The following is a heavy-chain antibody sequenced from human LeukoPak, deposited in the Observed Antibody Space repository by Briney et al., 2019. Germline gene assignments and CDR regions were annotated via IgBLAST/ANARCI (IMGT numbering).Heavy chain of an antibody. CDR3: ARLSGIYCDRGSCFDYFDS. Sequence: SETLSLTCTVSGYSISSGYYWGWTRQPPGKGLEWIGTIYHSGSTYYNPSLKSRVTVSVDTSKNQFSLRLTSVTAADTAVYYCARLSGIYCDRGSCFDYFDSWGQGTLVTGSS. CDR1: GYSISSGYY. CDR2: IYHSGST. J-gene: IGHJ5*01. V-gene: IGHV4-38-2*02. D-gene: IGHD2-15*01.